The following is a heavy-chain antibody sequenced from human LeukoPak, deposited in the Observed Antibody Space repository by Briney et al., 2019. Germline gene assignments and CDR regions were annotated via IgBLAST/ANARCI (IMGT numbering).Heavy chain of an antibody. CDR1: GFTFCDYA. Sequence: GGALRLSCTASGFTFCDYAMSWFRQAPRKGLEWVGFIRSKAYGGTKEYAASVKGRFTISRDDSKRIAYLQKNSLKTEDTPVYYCTRDFRLGAYYYYYMDVWGKGTTVTVSS. D-gene: IGHD3-10*01. V-gene: IGHV3-49*03. CDR3: TRDFRLGAYYYYYMDV. CDR2: IRSKAYGGTK. J-gene: IGHJ6*03.